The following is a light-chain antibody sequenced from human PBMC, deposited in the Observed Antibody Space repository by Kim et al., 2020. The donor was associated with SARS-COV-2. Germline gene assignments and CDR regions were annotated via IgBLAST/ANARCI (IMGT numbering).Light chain of an antibody. CDR1: QGISSY. CDR3: QQLNSYPLT. CDR2: AAS. Sequence: ASVEDRVTITCRASQGISSYLAWYQQKPGKAPNLLIYAASTLQSGVPSRFSGSGSGTDFTLTISSLQPEDFATYYCQQLNSYPLTFGGGTKVDIK. V-gene: IGKV1-9*01. J-gene: IGKJ4*01.